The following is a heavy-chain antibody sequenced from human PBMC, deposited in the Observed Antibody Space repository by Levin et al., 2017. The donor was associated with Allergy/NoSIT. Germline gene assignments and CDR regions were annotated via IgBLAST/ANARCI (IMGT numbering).Heavy chain of an antibody. D-gene: IGHD3-10*01. CDR1: GFNISSHY. CDR2: SRSDGST. CDR3: ARDGDSAPGGGSAFDI. J-gene: IGHJ3*02. Sequence: GESLKISCAASGFNISSHYMSWVRQAPGKGLEWVSVSRSDGSTYYAASEKGRFIISRDHSRKTVYLQMNSLRVEDTAVYYCARDGDSAPGGGSAFDIWGPGTVVTVSS. V-gene: IGHV3-53*01.